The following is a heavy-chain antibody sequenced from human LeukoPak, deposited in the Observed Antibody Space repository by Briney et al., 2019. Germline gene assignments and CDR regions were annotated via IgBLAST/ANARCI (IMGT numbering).Heavy chain of an antibody. D-gene: IGHD3-22*01. J-gene: IGHJ3*02. V-gene: IGHV1-46*01. Sequence: GASVKVSCKASGHTFSRSYMHRVRQAPGQGLEWMGVINPSGTWTSYAQKFRGRITMTRDMSTSTDYMELRSLGFEDTAVYYCARVHQDPNYYDSRPDAFDIWGQGTMVTVSS. CDR1: GHTFSRSY. CDR3: ARVHQDPNYYDSRPDAFDI. CDR2: INPSGTWT.